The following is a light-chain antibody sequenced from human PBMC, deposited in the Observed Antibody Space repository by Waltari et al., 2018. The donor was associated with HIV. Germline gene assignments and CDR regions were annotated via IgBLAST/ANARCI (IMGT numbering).Light chain of an antibody. CDR1: QSVSSY. J-gene: IGKJ5*01. CDR3: QQHDNLPIT. CDR2: DAS. V-gene: IGKV3-11*01. Sequence: EIVLTQSPATLSLSPGERATLSCRANQSVSSYLAWYQQKPGQAPRLLIYDASNRATGIPARFSGSGSGTDFTLTISSLEPEDFATYYCQQHDNLPITFGQGTRLEIK.